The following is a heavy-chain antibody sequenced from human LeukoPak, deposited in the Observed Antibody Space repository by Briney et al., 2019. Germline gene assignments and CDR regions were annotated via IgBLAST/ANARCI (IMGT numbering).Heavy chain of an antibody. Sequence: SETLSLTCTVSGGSISSGGYYWSWIRQPPGKGLEWIGYIYHSGSTYYNPSLKSRVTISVDRSKNQFSLKLSSVTAADTAVYYCASWPLPLYARDFDYWGQGTLVTVSS. D-gene: IGHD2-8*01. CDR3: ASWPLPLYARDFDY. CDR2: IYHSGST. V-gene: IGHV4-30-2*01. CDR1: GGSISSGGYY. J-gene: IGHJ4*02.